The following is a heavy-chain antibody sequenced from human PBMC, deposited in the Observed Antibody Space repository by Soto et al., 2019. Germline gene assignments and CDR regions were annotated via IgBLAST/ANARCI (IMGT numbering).Heavy chain of an antibody. V-gene: IGHV1-18*01. CDR1: GYTFTNYG. D-gene: IGHD2-15*01. CDR3: ARDPRYCSGDRCYNWFDP. CDR2: INPDNGNT. J-gene: IGHJ5*02. Sequence: ASVKVSCKASGYTFTNYGINWVRQAPGQGLEWMGWINPDNGNTKFAQKVQGRVTMTTDASTGTAYMEVRSLRSDDTAVYYCARDPRYCSGDRCYNWFDPWGQGTLVTVSS.